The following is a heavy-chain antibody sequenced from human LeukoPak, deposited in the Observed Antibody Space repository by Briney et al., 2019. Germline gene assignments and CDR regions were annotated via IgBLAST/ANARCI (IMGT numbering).Heavy chain of an antibody. D-gene: IGHD5-18*01. CDR1: GFTVSSNY. CDR2: IYSGGST. J-gene: IGHJ6*02. CDR3: ARAESGYSYGYIYYYGMDV. V-gene: IGHV3-53*01. Sequence: GGSLRLSCAASGFTVSSNYMSWVRQAPGKGLEWVSVIYSGGSTYYADSVKGRFTISRDNSKNTLYLQMNSLRAEDTAVYYCARAESGYSYGYIYYYGMDVWGQGITVTVSS.